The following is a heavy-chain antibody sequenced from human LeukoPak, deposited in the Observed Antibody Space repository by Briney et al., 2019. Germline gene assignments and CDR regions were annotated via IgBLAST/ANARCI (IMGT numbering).Heavy chain of an antibody. Sequence: GESLKISCKGSGYTFTSNWICWVRQMPGKGLEGVGIIYPSYSDIRYSPSFQGQVTIAADKSISTTYLEWSSLKASDTAMYYCARGAWAAAGWGQGTMVTVSS. CDR1: GYTFTSNW. D-gene: IGHD6-13*01. J-gene: IGHJ3*01. CDR2: IYPSYSDI. CDR3: ARGAWAAAG. V-gene: IGHV5-51*01.